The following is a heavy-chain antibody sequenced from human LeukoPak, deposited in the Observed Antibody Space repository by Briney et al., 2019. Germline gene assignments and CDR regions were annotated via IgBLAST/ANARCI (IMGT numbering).Heavy chain of an antibody. CDR1: GYTFTNYG. CDR2: INPSSGGT. D-gene: IGHD4-17*01. Sequence: ASVKVSCKASGYTFTNYGINWVRQAPGQGLEWMGWINPSSGGTNYAQKFQGRVTMTEDTSTDTAYMELSSLRSEDTAVYYCATVGDYGDYAVGNWGQGTLVTVSS. CDR3: ATVGDYGDYAVGN. J-gene: IGHJ4*02. V-gene: IGHV1-18*01.